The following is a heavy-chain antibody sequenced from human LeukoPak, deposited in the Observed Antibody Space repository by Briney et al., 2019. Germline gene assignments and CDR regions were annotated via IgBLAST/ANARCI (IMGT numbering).Heavy chain of an antibody. V-gene: IGHV3-9*01. CDR2: ISWNSGNI. CDR1: GFTFDDYA. Sequence: PGGSLRLSCAASGFTFDDYAMHWVRQAPGKGLEWVSGISWNSGNIDYADSVKGRFTISRDNAKNSLYLQMNGLRAEDTAVYYCARDAYYDFWSGYPRYFDYWGQGTLVTVSS. D-gene: IGHD3-3*01. CDR3: ARDAYYDFWSGYPRYFDY. J-gene: IGHJ4*02.